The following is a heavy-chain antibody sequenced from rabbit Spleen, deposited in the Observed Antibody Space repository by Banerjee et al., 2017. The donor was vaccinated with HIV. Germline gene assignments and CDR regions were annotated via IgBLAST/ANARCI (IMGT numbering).Heavy chain of an antibody. CDR2: MYAGGSGST. CDR3: ARRGSDVPYGRAFDL. Sequence: QEQLEESGGGLVKPGASLTLTCKASGFSFSSDWICWVRQAPGKGLEWIACMYAGGSGSTYYATWAKGRFTISKTSSTTVTLQMTSLTAADTATYFCARRGSDVPYGRAFDLWGPGTLVTVS. V-gene: IGHV1S45*01. CDR1: GFSFSSDW. D-gene: IGHD4-2*01. J-gene: IGHJ4*01.